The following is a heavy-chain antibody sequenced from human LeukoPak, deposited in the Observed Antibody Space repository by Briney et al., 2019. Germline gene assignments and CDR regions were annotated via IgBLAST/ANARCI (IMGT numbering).Heavy chain of an antibody. D-gene: IGHD6-13*01. CDR3: ARDFSMGYSSSWYVGY. CDR2: IKQDGSEK. Sequence: GGSLRLSCAASGFTFSSYWMSWVRQAPGKGLEWVANIKQDGSEKYYVDSVKGRFTISRVNAKNSLYLQMNSLRAEDTAVYYCARDFSMGYSSSWYVGYWGQGTLVTVSS. J-gene: IGHJ4*02. CDR1: GFTFSSYW. V-gene: IGHV3-7*01.